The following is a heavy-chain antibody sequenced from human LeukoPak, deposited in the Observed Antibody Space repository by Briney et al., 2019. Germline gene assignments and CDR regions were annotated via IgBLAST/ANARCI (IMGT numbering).Heavy chain of an antibody. J-gene: IGHJ5*02. D-gene: IGHD6-19*01. CDR2: ISSSSSYT. CDR3: ARAYSSGWDNWFDP. CDR1: GFTFSDYY. Sequence: GGSLRLSCAASGFTFSDYYMSWIRQAPGKGLEWVSYISSSSSYTNYADSVKGRFTISRDNAKNSLYPQMNSLRAEDTAVYYCARAYSSGWDNWFDPWGQGTLVTVSS. V-gene: IGHV3-11*06.